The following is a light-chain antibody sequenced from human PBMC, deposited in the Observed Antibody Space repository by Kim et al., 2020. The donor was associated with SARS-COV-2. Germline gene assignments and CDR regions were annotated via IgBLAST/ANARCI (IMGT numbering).Light chain of an antibody. Sequence: RQTATRTCTGDSNNVGDQGATWLQQHQGHPPKLISYRNNNRPAGISERFSASRSGNTASLTIAGLQPDDEGDYYCSAWDRRLSAWVFGEGTQLTVL. J-gene: IGLJ3*02. V-gene: IGLV10-54*04. CDR2: RNN. CDR3: SAWDRRLSAWV. CDR1: SNNVGDQG.